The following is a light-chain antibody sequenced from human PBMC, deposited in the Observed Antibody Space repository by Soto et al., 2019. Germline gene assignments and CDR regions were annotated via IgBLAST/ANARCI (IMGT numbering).Light chain of an antibody. J-gene: IGLJ2*01. V-gene: IGLV1-47*01. CDR3: AAWDDSLSGPV. Sequence: QSVLTQSPSASGTPGQRVTISCSGSYSSIGNNYVYWYQCLPGTAPKLLIYRNTQRPSGVPDRFSGSRSGTSASLAISGLRSEDEADYYCAAWDDSLSGPVFGGGTKVTVL. CDR1: YSSIGNNY. CDR2: RNT.